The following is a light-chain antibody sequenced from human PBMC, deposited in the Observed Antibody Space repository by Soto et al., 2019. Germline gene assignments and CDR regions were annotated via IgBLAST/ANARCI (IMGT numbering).Light chain of an antibody. J-gene: IGLJ3*02. CDR3: QSYDSSLSGWV. V-gene: IGLV1-40*01. CDR1: RSNIGAGYG. CDR2: ANS. Sequence: QSVLTQPPSVSGAPGQRVTFSCTGSRSNIGAGYGVHWYQQLPGTAPKLLIYANSNRPSGVPDRFSGSKSGTSASLAITGLQAEDEADYYCQSYDSSLSGWVFGGGTKLTVL.